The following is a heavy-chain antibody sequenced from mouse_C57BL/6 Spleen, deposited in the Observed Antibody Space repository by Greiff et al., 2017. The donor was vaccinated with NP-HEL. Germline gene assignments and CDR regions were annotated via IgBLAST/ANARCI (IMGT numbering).Heavy chain of an antibody. CDR1: GYTFTSYW. V-gene: IGHV1-53*01. D-gene: IGHD1-1*01. J-gene: IGHJ3*01. Sequence: QVQLQQPGTDLVKPGASVKLSCKASGYTFTSYWMHWVKQRPGQGLEWIGNINPSNGGTNYNELFKSKATLTVDKSSSTAYMQLSSLTTEDSAVYYCARGGYYGWFAYWGQGTLVTVSA. CDR3: ARGGYYGWFAY. CDR2: INPSNGGT.